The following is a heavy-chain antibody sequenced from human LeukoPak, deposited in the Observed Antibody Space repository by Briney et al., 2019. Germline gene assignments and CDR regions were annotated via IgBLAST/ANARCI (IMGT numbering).Heavy chain of an antibody. Sequence: SETLSLTCTVSGGSISSYYWSWVRQPAGKGLEWIGRIYTSGNTNYNPSLKGRVTMSVDTSKNQFSLNLSSVTAADTAVYYCARGRGSSCYYFDYWGQGTLVTVSS. CDR3: ARGRGSSCYYFDY. CDR1: GGSISSYY. V-gene: IGHV4-4*07. D-gene: IGHD2-2*01. J-gene: IGHJ4*02. CDR2: IYTSGNT.